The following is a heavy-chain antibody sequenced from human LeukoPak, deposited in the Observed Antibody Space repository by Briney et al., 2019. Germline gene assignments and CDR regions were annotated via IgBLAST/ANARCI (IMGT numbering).Heavy chain of an antibody. D-gene: IGHD2-2*01. CDR3: ARGDRYCSSTSCSYYFDY. CDR2: IYTSGST. J-gene: IGHJ4*02. Sequence: SETLSLTCTVSGGSISSYYWSWIRQPAGKGLEWIGRIYTSGSTNYNPSLKSRVTMSVDTSKNQFSLKLSSVTAADTAVYYCARGDRYCSSTSCSYYFDYWGQGTLVTVSS. V-gene: IGHV4-4*07. CDR1: GGSISSYY.